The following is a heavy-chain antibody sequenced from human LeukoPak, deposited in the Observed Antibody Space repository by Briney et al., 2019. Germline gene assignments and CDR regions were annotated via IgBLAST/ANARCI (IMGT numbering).Heavy chain of an antibody. CDR3: ASHDHTAGGFDP. Sequence: ASVKVSCKASGYSSSDINWVRQVTGQGLEWMGWMNPNSGNTGYSQKFQGRVTFTRDTSIRTAYMELSGLRSEDTAVYYCASHDHTAGGFDPWGQGTLVTVSS. CDR1: GYSSSD. CDR2: MNPNSGNT. V-gene: IGHV1-8*03. D-gene: IGHD2-21*02. J-gene: IGHJ5*02.